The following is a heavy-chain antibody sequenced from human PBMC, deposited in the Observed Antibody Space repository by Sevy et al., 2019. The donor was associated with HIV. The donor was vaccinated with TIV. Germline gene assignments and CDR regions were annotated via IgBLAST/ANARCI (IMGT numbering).Heavy chain of an antibody. D-gene: IGHD3-22*01. Sequence: GGSLRLSCAASGFTFDDYAMHWVRQAPGKGLEWVSLISWDGGGTYYADSVKGRFTISRDNSKNSLYLQMNSLRAEDTALYYCAKDRSGYGAYFDYWGQGTLVTVSS. CDR3: AKDRSGYGAYFDY. CDR1: GFTFDDYA. J-gene: IGHJ4*02. CDR2: ISWDGGGT. V-gene: IGHV3-43D*03.